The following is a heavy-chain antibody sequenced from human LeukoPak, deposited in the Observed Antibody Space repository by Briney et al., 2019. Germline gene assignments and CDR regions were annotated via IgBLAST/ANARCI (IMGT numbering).Heavy chain of an antibody. D-gene: IGHD2-15*01. CDR2: ISRTGSTT. CDR1: GFTFSNYF. Sequence: GGSLRLSCAASGFTFSNYFMHWVRQAPGKGLEYFSAISRTGSTTYYTNSVKGRFTISRDNSKNTLYLQMGGLRAEDMAVYYCATSRYCSGGDCFSLAFDIWGQGTMVTVSS. CDR3: ATSRYCSGGDCFSLAFDI. V-gene: IGHV3-64*01. J-gene: IGHJ3*02.